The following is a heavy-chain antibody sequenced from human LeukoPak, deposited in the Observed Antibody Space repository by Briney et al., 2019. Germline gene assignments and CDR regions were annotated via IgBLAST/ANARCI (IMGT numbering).Heavy chain of an antibody. V-gene: IGHV4-39*01. CDR1: GGSISSTSYY. Sequence: SETLSLTCTVSGGSISSTSYYWGWIRQPPGKGLEWIGSIYSSGSAYYNPSLKSRVIISVDTSKNQFSLKLTSVTAADTAVYHCAADRRSSWYYYWGQGTLVTVSS. CDR2: IYSSGSA. CDR3: AADRRSSWYYY. D-gene: IGHD6-13*01. J-gene: IGHJ4*02.